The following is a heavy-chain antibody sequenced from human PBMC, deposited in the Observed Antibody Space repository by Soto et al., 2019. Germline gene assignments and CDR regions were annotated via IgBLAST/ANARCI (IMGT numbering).Heavy chain of an antibody. CDR1: GGSISSYY. J-gene: IGHJ4*02. V-gene: IGHV4-59*01. CDR3: ARLKRSGTTVVILN. D-gene: IGHD2-15*01. CDR2: IYYSGST. Sequence: PSDTLSLTCTVSGGSISSYYWSWIRQPPGKGLEWIGYIYYSGSTNYNPSLKSRVTISVDTSKNQFSLKLSSVTAADTAVYYCARLKRSGTTVVILNWGQGTLVTVSS.